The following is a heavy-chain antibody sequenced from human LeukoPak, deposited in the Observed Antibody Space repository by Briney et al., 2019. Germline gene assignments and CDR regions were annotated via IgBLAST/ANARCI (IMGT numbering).Heavy chain of an antibody. V-gene: IGHV4-61*02. Sequence: SETPSLTCTVSGGSISSGSYYWSWIRQPAGKGLEWIGRIYTSGSTNYNPSLKSRVTISVDTSKNQFSLKLSSVTAADTAVYYCARGRLDSSGYTFDYWGQGTLVTVSS. CDR3: ARGRLDSSGYTFDY. CDR2: IYTSGST. J-gene: IGHJ4*02. CDR1: GGSISSGSYY. D-gene: IGHD3-22*01.